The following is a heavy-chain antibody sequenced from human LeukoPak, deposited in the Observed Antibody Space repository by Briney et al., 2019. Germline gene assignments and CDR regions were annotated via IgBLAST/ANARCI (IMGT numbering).Heavy chain of an antibody. Sequence: SETLSLTCTVSGGSISSDYWSWIRQPPGKGLEWIGYIYNSGSTNYNPSLKSRVTISVDTSKNQFSLKLSSVTAADTAVYYCARTFGCCSAGSCQHFDYWGQGTLVSVSS. J-gene: IGHJ4*02. D-gene: IGHD2-15*01. V-gene: IGHV4-59*01. CDR3: ARTFGCCSAGSCQHFDY. CDR1: GGSISSDY. CDR2: IYNSGST.